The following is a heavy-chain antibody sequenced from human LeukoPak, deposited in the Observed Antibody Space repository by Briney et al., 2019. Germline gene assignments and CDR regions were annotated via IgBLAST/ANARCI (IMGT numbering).Heavy chain of an antibody. CDR1: GGSISNYF. J-gene: IGHJ3*02. CDR2: MYTSGST. V-gene: IGHV4-4*07. CDR3: ARERGNLRGDAFDI. Sequence: SETLSLTCTVSGGSISNYFWAWIRQPAGKGLEWIGRMYTSGSTNYNPSLMSRVTMSVDTSKNQFSLKLSSVTAADTAVYYCARERGNLRGDAFDILGQGTMVTVSS. D-gene: IGHD1-26*01.